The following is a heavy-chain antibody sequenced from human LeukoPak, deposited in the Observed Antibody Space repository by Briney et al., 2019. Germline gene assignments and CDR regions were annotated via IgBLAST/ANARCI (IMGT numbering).Heavy chain of an antibody. J-gene: IGHJ4*02. CDR2: IRYDGTNK. Sequence: GGSLRLSCEASGFSFSSYGLHWVRQAPGKGPEWVAFIRYDGTNKYYADSVKGRFTISRDNSKNTLYLQMNSLRAEDTAVYYCARVKGYSYGSFDYWGQGTLVTVSS. CDR1: GFSFSSYG. D-gene: IGHD5-18*01. CDR3: ARVKGYSYGSFDY. V-gene: IGHV3-30*02.